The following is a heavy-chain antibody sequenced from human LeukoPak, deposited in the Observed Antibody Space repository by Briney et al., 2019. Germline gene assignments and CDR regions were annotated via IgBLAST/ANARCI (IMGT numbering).Heavy chain of an antibody. V-gene: IGHV3-64*01. J-gene: IGHJ4*02. CDR1: EFTFSSYS. CDR3: ARLSTYYYDSSGYSRNYFDY. CDR2: ISSNGGST. D-gene: IGHD3-22*01. Sequence: GGSLRLSCAGSEFTFSSYSMHWVRQAPGKGLEYVSAISSNGGSTYYANSVKGRFTISRDNSKNTLYLQMGSLRAEDMAVYYCARLSTYYYDSSGYSRNYFDYWGQGTLVTVSS.